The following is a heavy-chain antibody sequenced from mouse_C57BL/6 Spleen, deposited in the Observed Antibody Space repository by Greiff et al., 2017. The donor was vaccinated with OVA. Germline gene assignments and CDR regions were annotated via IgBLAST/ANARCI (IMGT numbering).Heavy chain of an antibody. CDR1: GFTFTDYY. J-gene: IGHJ2*01. Sequence: EVKVVESGGGLVQPGGSLSLSCAASGFTFTDYYMSWVRQPPGKALEWLGFIRNKANGYTTEYSASVKGRFTISRDNSQSILYLQMNALRAEDSATYYCARYIHCGAYDDRGQGTTLTVSS. CDR3: ARYIHCGAYDD. CDR2: IRNKANGYTT. V-gene: IGHV7-3*01.